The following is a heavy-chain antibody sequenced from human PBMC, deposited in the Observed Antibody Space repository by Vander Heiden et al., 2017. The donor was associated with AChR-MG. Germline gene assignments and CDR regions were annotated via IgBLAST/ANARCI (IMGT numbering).Heavy chain of an antibody. CDR1: GYTFTSYA. Sequence: QVQLVQSGAEVKKPGASVKVSCKPSGYTFTSYAMHWVRQAPGQRLEWMGWINAGNGNTKYSQKFQGRVTITRDTSASTAYMELSSLRSEDTAVYYCARALTMVRGEHFDLWGRGTLVTVSS. CDR2: INAGNGNT. V-gene: IGHV1-3*01. CDR3: ARALTMVRGEHFDL. J-gene: IGHJ2*01. D-gene: IGHD3-10*01.